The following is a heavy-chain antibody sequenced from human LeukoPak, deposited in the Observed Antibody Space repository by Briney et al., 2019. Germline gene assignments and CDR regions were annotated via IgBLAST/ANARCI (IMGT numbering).Heavy chain of an antibody. J-gene: IGHJ4*02. CDR1: GGSISSGGYY. Sequence: SQTLSLTCTVSGGSISSGGYYWSWIRQHPGKGLEWIGYIYYSGSTYYKPSLKSRVTISVDTSKNQFSLKLSSVTAADTAVYYCARSPPVKYYFDYWGQGTLVTVSS. V-gene: IGHV4-31*03. D-gene: IGHD4-23*01. CDR3: ARSPPVKYYFDY. CDR2: IYYSGST.